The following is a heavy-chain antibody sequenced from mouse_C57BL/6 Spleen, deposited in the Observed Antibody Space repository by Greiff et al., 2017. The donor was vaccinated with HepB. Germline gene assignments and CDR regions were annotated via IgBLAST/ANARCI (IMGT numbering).Heavy chain of an antibody. CDR2: ISSGGDYI. V-gene: IGHV5-9-1*02. J-gene: IGHJ1*03. CDR3: TRDDYYGSSYGWYFDV. CDR1: GFTFSSYA. D-gene: IGHD1-1*01. Sequence: EVKVVESGEGLVKPGGSLKLSCAASGFTFSSYAMSWVRQTPEKRLEWVAYISSGGDYIYYADTVKGRFTISRDNARNTLYLQMSSLKSEDTAMYYCTRDDYYGSSYGWYFDVWGTGTTVTVSS.